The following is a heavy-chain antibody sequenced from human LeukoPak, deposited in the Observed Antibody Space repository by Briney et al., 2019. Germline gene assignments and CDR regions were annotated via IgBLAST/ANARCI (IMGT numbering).Heavy chain of an antibody. V-gene: IGHV1-69*04. J-gene: IGHJ4*02. D-gene: IGHD1-20*01. CDR3: ARDLGGNWNHPVGY. CDR2: IIPILGIA. CDR1: GGTFSSYA. Sequence: GASVKVSCKASGGTFSSYAISWVRQAPGQGLEWMGRIIPILGIANYAQKFQGRVTITADKSTSTAYMELSSLRSEDTAVYYCARDLGGNWNHPVGYWGQGTLVTVSS.